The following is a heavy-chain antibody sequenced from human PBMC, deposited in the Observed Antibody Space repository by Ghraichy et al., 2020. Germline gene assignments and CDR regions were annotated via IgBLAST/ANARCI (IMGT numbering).Heavy chain of an antibody. CDR3: TTRGYTYTLDD. CDR2: IKNKAEGGTT. Sequence: GESLNISCAAFGFAFSDAWMHWVRQAPGKGLEWVGRIKNKAEGGTTDYAAPVEGRFTISRDDSKSTLHLQMNSLKTEDTGLYYCTTRGYTYTLDDWGQGTLVTVSS. V-gene: IGHV3-15*07. J-gene: IGHJ4*02. D-gene: IGHD5-18*01. CDR1: GFAFSDAW.